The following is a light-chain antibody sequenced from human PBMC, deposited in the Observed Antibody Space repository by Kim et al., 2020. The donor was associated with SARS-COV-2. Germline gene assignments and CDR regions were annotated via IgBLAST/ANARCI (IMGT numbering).Light chain of an antibody. V-gene: IGKV3-11*01. CDR2: DAS. J-gene: IGKJ1*01. CDR3: TLRDSWNQA. CDR1: QRVSSN. Sequence: IVLTQSPATLSLSPGEGATLSCRASQRVSSNLAWYQQKPGQAPRLLIYDASNSATGIPARFSGSGSGTDFTLTISSLEPEDFAVYYCTLRDSWNQAFGKGTNVDIK.